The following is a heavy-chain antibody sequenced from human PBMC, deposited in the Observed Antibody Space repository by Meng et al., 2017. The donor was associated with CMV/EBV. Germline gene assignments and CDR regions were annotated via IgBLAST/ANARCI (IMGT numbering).Heavy chain of an antibody. CDR2: ISYDGSNK. CDR1: TFSSYG. V-gene: IGHV3-30*18. D-gene: IGHD5-12*01. Sequence: TFSSYGMHWVRQAPGKGLEWVAVISYDGSNKYYADSVKGRFTISRDNSKNTLYLQMNSLRAEDTAVYYCAKESEYSGYDYLGDYYFDYWGQGTLVTVSS. CDR3: AKESEYSGYDYLGDYYFDY. J-gene: IGHJ4*02.